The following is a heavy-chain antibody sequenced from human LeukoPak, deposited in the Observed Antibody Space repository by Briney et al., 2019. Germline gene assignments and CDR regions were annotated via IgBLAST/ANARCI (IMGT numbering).Heavy chain of an antibody. CDR3: TRDQMNY. V-gene: IGHV3-23*01. Sequence: GGSLRLSCAASGFTFSRSAMTWVRQGPGTGLEFVASIIYSGGATYYADSVKGRFTISRDNSKNTLYLQMNSLRVEDTAMYYCTRDQMNYWGQGTLATVSS. CDR1: GFTFSRSA. D-gene: IGHD5-24*01. J-gene: IGHJ4*02. CDR2: IIYSGGAT.